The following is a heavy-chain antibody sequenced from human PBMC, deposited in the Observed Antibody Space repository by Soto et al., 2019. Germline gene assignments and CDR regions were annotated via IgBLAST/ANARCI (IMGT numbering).Heavy chain of an antibody. V-gene: IGHV3-30*18. CDR3: AKDRRGYSSSWYLGY. CDR1: GFTFSSYG. D-gene: IGHD6-13*01. Sequence: PGGSLRLSCAASGFTFSSYGMHWVRQAPGKGLEWVAVISYDGSNKYYADSVKGRFTISRDNSKNTLYLQMNSLRAEDTAVYYFAKDRRGYSSSWYLGYWGQGTLVTVSS. CDR2: ISYDGSNK. J-gene: IGHJ4*02.